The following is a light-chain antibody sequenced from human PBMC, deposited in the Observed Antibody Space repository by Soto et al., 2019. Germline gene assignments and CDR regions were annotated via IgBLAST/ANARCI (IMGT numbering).Light chain of an antibody. Sequence: EIVLTQSPGTLSLSPGERATPSCRASQRVSSRYLAWYQQKPGQAPRLPINAASTRATGIPAKFSGSGSGTEFTLTISRLDPEDFAVYYCQQYGSSPSFGQGTKVDIK. V-gene: IGKV3-20*01. CDR2: AAS. CDR3: QQYGSSPS. J-gene: IGKJ1*01. CDR1: QRVSSRY.